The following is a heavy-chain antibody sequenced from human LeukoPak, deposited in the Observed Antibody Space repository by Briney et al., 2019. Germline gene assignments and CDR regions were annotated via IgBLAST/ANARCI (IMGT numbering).Heavy chain of an antibody. D-gene: IGHD2-21*02. V-gene: IGHV3-74*01. CDR2: INSDGSST. J-gene: IGHJ4*02. CDR1: GFIFSRYW. Sequence: GGSLRLSCAASGFIFSRYWMNWVRQAPGKGPVWVSRINSDGSSTSYADSVKGRFTISRDNAKNTLYLQMNSLRAEDTAVYYCARDPRYCGGDCYTFDYWGQGTLVTVSS. CDR3: ARDPRYCGGDCYTFDY.